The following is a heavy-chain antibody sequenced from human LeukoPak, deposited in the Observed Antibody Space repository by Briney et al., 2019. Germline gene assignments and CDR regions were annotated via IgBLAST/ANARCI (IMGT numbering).Heavy chain of an antibody. Sequence: PGGSLRLSCAASGFTFSSYSMNWVRQAPGKGLEWVSSISSSSSYIYYADSVKGRFTISRDNAKNSLYLQMNSLRAEDTAVYYCAGGGGAVAKPPLDYWGQGTLVTVSS. J-gene: IGHJ4*02. V-gene: IGHV3-21*01. CDR3: AGGGGAVAKPPLDY. D-gene: IGHD6-19*01. CDR2: ISSSSSYI. CDR1: GFTFSSYS.